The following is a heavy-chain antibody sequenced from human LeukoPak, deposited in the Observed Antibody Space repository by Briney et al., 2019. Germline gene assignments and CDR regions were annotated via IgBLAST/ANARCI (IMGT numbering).Heavy chain of an antibody. CDR3: ARVRVVPAAMYFYYYYYMDV. CDR1: GYTSTSYD. J-gene: IGHJ6*03. D-gene: IGHD2-2*01. Sequence: ASVKVSCKASGYTSTSYDINWVRQATGQGLEWMGWMNPNSGNPGYAQKFQGRVTITRSTSISTAYMELSSLRSEDTAVYYCARVRVVPAAMYFYYYYYMDVWGKGTTVTVSS. CDR2: MNPNSGNP. V-gene: IGHV1-8*03.